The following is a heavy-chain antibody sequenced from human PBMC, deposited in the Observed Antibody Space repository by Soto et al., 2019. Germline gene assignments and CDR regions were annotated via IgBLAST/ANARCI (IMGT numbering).Heavy chain of an antibody. D-gene: IGHD5-12*01. CDR3: ARERIVATLPPYGMDV. CDR1: GFTFSSYS. CDR2: ISSSSSYI. J-gene: IGHJ6*02. V-gene: IGHV3-21*01. Sequence: GGSLRLSCAASGFTFSSYSMNWVRQAPGKGLEWVSSISSSSSYIYYADSVKGRFTISRDNAKNSLYLQMNSLRAEDTAVYYCARERIVATLPPYGMDVWGQGTTVTVSS.